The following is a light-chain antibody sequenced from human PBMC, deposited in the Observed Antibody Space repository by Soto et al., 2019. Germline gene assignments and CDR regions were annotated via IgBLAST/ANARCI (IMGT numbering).Light chain of an antibody. CDR1: QSISTTY. CDR3: QQYGSSPYT. V-gene: IGKV3-20*01. Sequence: EIVVTQFPGTLSLSPGERATLSCRASQSISTTYLAWYQQRPGQAPRLLIYGTSSRATGIPDRFSGSGSATDFTLTINRLEPEDFAVYYCQQYGSSPYTFGQGTKLEIK. CDR2: GTS. J-gene: IGKJ2*01.